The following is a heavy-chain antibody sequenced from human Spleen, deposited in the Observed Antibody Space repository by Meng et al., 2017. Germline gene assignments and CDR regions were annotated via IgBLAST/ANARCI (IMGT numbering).Heavy chain of an antibody. D-gene: IGHD3-22*01. CDR1: GFTFSIYA. CDR2: INGGGTST. Sequence: GGSLRLSCAGSGFTFSIYAINWVRQAPGKGLEWVSAINGGGTSTYYGDSVKGRFTTSRDNSKNTVYLQLNSLRAEDTAVYYCARAAWAGDLYDTRGLWLYYFDSWGQGTLVTVSS. CDR3: ARAAWAGDLYDTRGLWLYYFDS. J-gene: IGHJ4*02. V-gene: IGHV3-23*02.